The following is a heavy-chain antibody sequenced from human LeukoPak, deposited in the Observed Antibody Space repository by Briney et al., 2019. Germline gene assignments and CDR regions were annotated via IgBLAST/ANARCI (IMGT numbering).Heavy chain of an antibody. Sequence: GGSLRLSCAASGFTFSSYALHWVRQAPGKGLEWVSSISGRGGSTYYAGSVKGRFTISRDNSKNTLSLQMDSLRSEDTAVYYCAKDSGVVVTAIPNYWGQGALVTVSS. CDR2: ISGRGGST. V-gene: IGHV3-23*01. CDR3: AKDSGVVVTAIPNY. D-gene: IGHD2-21*02. J-gene: IGHJ4*02. CDR1: GFTFSSYA.